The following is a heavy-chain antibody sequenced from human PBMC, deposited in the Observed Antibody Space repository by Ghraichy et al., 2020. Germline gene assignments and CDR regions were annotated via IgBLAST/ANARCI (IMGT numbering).Heavy chain of an antibody. CDR2: INSDGSST. V-gene: IGHV3-74*01. CDR3: ARDGYSYGYFDY. J-gene: IGHJ4*02. CDR1: GFTFSSYW. Sequence: LNISCAASGFTFSSYWMHWVRQAPGKGLVWVSRINSDGSSTSYADSVKGRFTISRDNAKNTLYLQMNSLRAEDTAVYYCARDGYSYGYFDYWGQGTLVTVSS. D-gene: IGHD5-18*01.